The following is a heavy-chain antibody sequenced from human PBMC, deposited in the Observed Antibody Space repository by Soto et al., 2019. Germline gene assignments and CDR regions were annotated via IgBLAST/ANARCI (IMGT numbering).Heavy chain of an antibody. CDR3: AVIKLVVAIGAFDI. CDR2: IYHSGST. Sequence: PSETLSLTCAVSGGSISSSNWWSWVRQPPGKGLEWIGEIYHSGSTNYNPSLKSRVTISVDKSKNQFSLKLSSVTAADTAVYYCAVIKLVVAIGAFDIWGPGTMVTVSS. CDR1: GGSISSSNW. D-gene: IGHD6-6*01. J-gene: IGHJ3*02. V-gene: IGHV4-4*02.